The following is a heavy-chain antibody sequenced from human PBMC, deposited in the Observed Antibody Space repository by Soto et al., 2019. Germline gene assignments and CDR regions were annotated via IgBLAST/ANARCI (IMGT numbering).Heavy chain of an antibody. V-gene: IGHV1-3*01. CDR3: ARGRYGLDY. CDR1: GYTFTFYT. Sequence: GASVKVSCTASGYTFTFYTIHWVRQGPGQRLEWMGWINAANGDTKYSQRFQGKITITRDTSASTAYMELSSLRSEDTAVYYCARGRYGLDYWGQGTLVTVSS. D-gene: IGHD5-18*01. J-gene: IGHJ4*02. CDR2: INAANGDT.